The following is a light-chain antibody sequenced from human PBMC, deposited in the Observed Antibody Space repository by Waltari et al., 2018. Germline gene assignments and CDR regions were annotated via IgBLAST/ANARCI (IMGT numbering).Light chain of an antibody. Sequence: QSVLTQPPSVSGAPGQRVTISCTGSGSNIGAGHDVHWYQQLPRAPPKPLIYGSTSRPLGVPDRFFGSTSGTSASLAITGLQAEDEADYYCQSYDTSLSVVFGGGTKLTVL. CDR1: GSNIGAGHD. CDR2: GST. CDR3: QSYDTSLSVV. J-gene: IGLJ3*02. V-gene: IGLV1-40*01.